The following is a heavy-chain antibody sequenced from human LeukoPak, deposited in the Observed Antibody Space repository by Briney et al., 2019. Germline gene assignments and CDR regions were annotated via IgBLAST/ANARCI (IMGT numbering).Heavy chain of an antibody. CDR1: GFTFSSYA. Sequence: GSLRLSCAASGFTFSSYAMSWVRQAPGKGLEWVSAISGSGGSTYYADSVKGRFTISRDNSKNTLYLQMNSLRAEDTAVYYCAKDIVVVPAAIGYFQHWGQGTLVTVSS. V-gene: IGHV3-23*01. CDR2: ISGSGGST. CDR3: AKDIVVVPAAIGYFQH. J-gene: IGHJ1*01. D-gene: IGHD2-2*02.